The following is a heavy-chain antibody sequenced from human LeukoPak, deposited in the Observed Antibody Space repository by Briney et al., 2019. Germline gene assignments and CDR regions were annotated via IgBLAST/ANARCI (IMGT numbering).Heavy chain of an antibody. D-gene: IGHD6-6*01. CDR2: INHSGST. V-gene: IGHV4-34*01. CDR3: ARARIAARPERPRHFDY. CDR1: GGSFSGYY. J-gene: IGHJ4*02. Sequence: SETLSLTCAVYGGSFSGYYWSWIRQPPGKGLEWIGEINHSGSTNYNPSLKSRVTTSVDTSKNQFSLKLSSVTAADTAVYYCARARIAARPERPRHFDYWGQGTLVTVSS.